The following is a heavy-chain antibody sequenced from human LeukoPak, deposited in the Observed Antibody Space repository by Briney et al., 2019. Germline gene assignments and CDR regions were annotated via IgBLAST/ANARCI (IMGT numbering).Heavy chain of an antibody. D-gene: IGHD2-15*01. CDR2: IYYSGST. V-gene: IGHV4-39*07. Sequence: PSETLSLTCTVSGGSISSSSYYWGWIRQPPGKGLEWIGSIYYSGSTYYNPSLKSRVTISVDTSKNQFSLKLSSVTAADTAVYYCARDGVVVAALDYWGQGTLVTVSS. CDR1: GGSISSSSYY. J-gene: IGHJ4*02. CDR3: ARDGVVVAALDY.